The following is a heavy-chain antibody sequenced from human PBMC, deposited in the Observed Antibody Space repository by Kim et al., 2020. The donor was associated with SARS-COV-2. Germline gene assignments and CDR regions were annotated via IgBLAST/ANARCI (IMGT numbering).Heavy chain of an antibody. D-gene: IGHD2-15*01. J-gene: IGHJ5*02. V-gene: IGHV4-31*02. Sequence: YRPSLKCRVTISVDTTKNQFSLKLSSVTAADTAVYYCARVVVGATGWFDPWGQGTLVTVSS. CDR3: ARVVVGATGWFDP.